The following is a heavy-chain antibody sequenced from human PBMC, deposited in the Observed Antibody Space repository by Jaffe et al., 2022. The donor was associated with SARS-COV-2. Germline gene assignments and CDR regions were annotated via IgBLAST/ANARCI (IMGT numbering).Heavy chain of an antibody. V-gene: IGHV4-59*11. CDR2: IHGSGST. Sequence: QVQLQESGPGLVMPSETLSLTCTVSGASITGHYWSWIRQPPGKRLEWIGYIHGSGSTKYNPSLKSRVTMSLDTSKNQISLSMTSVTPASTAVYYCARGRLTSGYPPFDSFDIWGHGTMVTVSS. CDR1: GASITGHY. J-gene: IGHJ3*02. D-gene: IGHD3-9*01. CDR3: ARGRLTSGYPPFDSFDI.